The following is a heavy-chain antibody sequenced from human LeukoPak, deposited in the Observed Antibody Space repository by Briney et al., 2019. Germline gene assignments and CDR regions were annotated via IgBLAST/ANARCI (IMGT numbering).Heavy chain of an antibody. CDR2: INPSGGST. CDR1: GYTFTYYY. J-gene: IGHJ6*03. D-gene: IGHD5-12*01. CDR3: ARGQDIVATIIYYYMDV. V-gene: IGHV1-46*01. Sequence: ASVKVSCKASGYTFTYYYIHWVRQASGQGLEWMGIINPSGGSTSYAQKFQGRVTMTRDTSTSTVYMELSSLRSEDTAVYYCARGQDIVATIIYYYMDVWGKGTTVTVSS.